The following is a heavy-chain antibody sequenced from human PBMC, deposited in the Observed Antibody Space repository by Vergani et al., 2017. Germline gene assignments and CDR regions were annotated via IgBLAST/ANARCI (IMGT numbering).Heavy chain of an antibody. J-gene: IGHJ5*02. D-gene: IGHD6-19*01. CDR3: AKIAVAATSENWFDP. CDR2: ISGSGGST. Sequence: EVQLLESGGGLVQPGGSLRLSCAASGFTFSNYAMSWVRQAPGKGLEWVSAISGSGGSTYYADSVKGRFTISRDNSKNTLYLQMNSLRAEDTALYYCAKIAVAATSENWFDPWGQGTLVTVSS. V-gene: IGHV3-23*01. CDR1: GFTFSNYA.